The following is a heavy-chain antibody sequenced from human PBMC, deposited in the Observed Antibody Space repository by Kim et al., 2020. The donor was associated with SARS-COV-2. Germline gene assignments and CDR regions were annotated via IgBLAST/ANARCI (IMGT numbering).Heavy chain of an antibody. CDR3: ARRAYYDSSGDDAFDI. J-gene: IGHJ3*02. CDR1: GGSISSSSYY. Sequence: TLSLTCTVSGGSISSSSYYWGWIRQPPGKGLEWIGSIYYSGSTYYNPSLKSRVTISVDTSKNQFSLKLSSVTAADTAVYYCARRAYYDSSGDDAFDIWGQGTMVTVSS. CDR2: IYYSGST. D-gene: IGHD3-22*01. V-gene: IGHV4-39*01.